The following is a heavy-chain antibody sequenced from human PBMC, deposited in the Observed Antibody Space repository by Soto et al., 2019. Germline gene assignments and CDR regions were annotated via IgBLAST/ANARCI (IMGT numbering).Heavy chain of an antibody. Sequence: GASVKVSCKASGYTFTGYYMHWVRQAPGQGLEWMGWINPNSGGTNYAQKFQGWVTMTRDTSISTAYMELSRLRSDDTAVYYCAREESKLGGLGSYYNDNWFDPWGQGTLVTVSS. J-gene: IGHJ5*02. CDR3: AREESKLGGLGSYYNDNWFDP. V-gene: IGHV1-2*04. CDR1: GYTFTGYY. CDR2: INPNSGGT. D-gene: IGHD3-10*01.